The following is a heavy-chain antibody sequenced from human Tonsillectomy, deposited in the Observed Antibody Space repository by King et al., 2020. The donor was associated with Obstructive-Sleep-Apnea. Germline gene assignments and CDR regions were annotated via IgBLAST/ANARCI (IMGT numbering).Heavy chain of an antibody. Sequence: VQLVASGGGVVQPGRSLRLSCAASGFMFGSYGMHWVRQAPARGLDWVAAISYDGSKTYYSDSVKGRFTISRDNSKNTIYLHMNSLRPEDTAIYYCARDIGHDNSGPPWDWGQGTLVAVAS. CDR1: GFMFGSYG. J-gene: IGHJ4*02. CDR2: ISYDGSKT. CDR3: ARDIGHDNSGPPWD. V-gene: IGHV3-30*01. D-gene: IGHD3-22*01.